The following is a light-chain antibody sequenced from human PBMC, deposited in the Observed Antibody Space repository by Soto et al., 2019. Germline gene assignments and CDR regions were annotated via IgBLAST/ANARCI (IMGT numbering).Light chain of an antibody. V-gene: IGKV4-1*01. CDR1: QSVLYSSYYKNY. J-gene: IGKJ1*01. CDR3: QQYYRASWT. CDR2: WAS. Sequence: DIVMTQSPDSLAVSPGERVTINCKASQSVLYSSYYKNYLAWYQQKPGQPPTLLIYWASTRATGVPDRFSGSGSATGFTLSIDPRQAEDVAIYYCQQYYRASWTFGQGTKVSVK.